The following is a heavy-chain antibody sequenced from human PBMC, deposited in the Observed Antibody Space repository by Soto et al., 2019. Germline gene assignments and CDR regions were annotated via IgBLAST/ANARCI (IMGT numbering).Heavy chain of an antibody. V-gene: IGHV4-59*01. CDR2: IYYSGST. J-gene: IGHJ6*02. Sequence: PSETLSLTCTVSGGSISSYYWSWIRQPPGKGLEWIGYIYYSGSTNYNPSLKSRVTISVDTSKNQFSLKLSSVTAADTAVYYCARDAASESYYYDSSGYSYYYYGMDVWGQGTTVTVSS. D-gene: IGHD3-22*01. CDR1: GGSISSYY. CDR3: ARDAASESYYYDSSGYSYYYYGMDV.